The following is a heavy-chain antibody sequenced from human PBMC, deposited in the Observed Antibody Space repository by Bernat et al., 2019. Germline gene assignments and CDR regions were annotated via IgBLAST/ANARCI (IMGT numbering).Heavy chain of an antibody. D-gene: IGHD6-19*01. J-gene: IGHJ4*02. V-gene: IGHV3-30-3*01. CDR2: ISYDGSNK. CDR3: ARGQWLVQGALQVDY. Sequence: QVQLVESGGGVVQPGRSLRLSCAASGFTFSSYAMHWVRQAPGKGLEWVAVISYDGSNKYYADSGKGRFTISRDNSKNTLYLQMNSLRAEDTAVYYCARGQWLVQGALQVDYWGQGTLVTVSS. CDR1: GFTFSSYA.